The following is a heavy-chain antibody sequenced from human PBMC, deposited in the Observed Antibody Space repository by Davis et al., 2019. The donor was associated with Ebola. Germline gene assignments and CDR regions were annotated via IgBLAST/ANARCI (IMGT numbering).Heavy chain of an antibody. CDR1: GGSISSSSYY. Sequence: MPGGSLRLSCTVSGGSISSSSYYWGWIRQPPGKGLEWIGSIYYSGSTYYNPSLKSRVTISVDTSKNQFSLKLSSVTAADTAVYYCARSPAKYYYDSSGYYSNGYYFDYWGQGTLATVSS. CDR3: ARSPAKYYYDSSGYYSNGYYFDY. D-gene: IGHD3-22*01. J-gene: IGHJ4*02. V-gene: IGHV4-39*07. CDR2: IYYSGST.